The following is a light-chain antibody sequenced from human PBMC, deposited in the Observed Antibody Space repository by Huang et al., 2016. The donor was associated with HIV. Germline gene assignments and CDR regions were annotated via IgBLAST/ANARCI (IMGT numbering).Light chain of an antibody. J-gene: IGKJ5*01. CDR3: QQYISYPIT. CDR1: QDISNA. CDR2: GVF. V-gene: IGKV1-16*02. Sequence: DIQMTQSPSSLSAFVGDRITITCRASQDISNALAWLQQKPGRAPKSLIYGVFKLQSGVPSKFSGKCSGTEFTLAISILQPEDSATYYCQQYISYPITFGQGTRLEI.